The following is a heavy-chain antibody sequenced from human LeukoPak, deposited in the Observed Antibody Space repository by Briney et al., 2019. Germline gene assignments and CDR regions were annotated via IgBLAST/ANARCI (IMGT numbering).Heavy chain of an antibody. J-gene: IGHJ4*02. V-gene: IGHV3-30*04. D-gene: IGHD7-27*01. CDR3: ARGWGAFDY. CDR2: ISYDGSNK. CDR1: GFTFSSYA. Sequence: TGGSLRLSCAASGFTFSSYAMHWVRQAPGKGLEWVAVISYDGSNKYYADSVKGRFTISRDNSKNTLYLQMNSLRAEDTAVYYCARGWGAFDYWGQGTLVTVSS.